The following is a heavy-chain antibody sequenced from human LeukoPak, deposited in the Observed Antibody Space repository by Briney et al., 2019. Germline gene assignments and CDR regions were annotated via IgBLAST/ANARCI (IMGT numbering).Heavy chain of an antibody. Sequence: GASVKVSCKASGGTFSSYAISWVRQAPGQVLEWMGRIIPIPGIANYAQKFQGRVTITADKSTSTAYMELSSLRSEDTAVYYCAREGPLSSGWQYSGSYYDYWGQGTLVTVSS. V-gene: IGHV1-69*04. J-gene: IGHJ4*02. CDR2: IIPIPGIA. CDR3: AREGPLSSGWQYSGSYYDY. D-gene: IGHD6-19*01. CDR1: GGTFSSYA.